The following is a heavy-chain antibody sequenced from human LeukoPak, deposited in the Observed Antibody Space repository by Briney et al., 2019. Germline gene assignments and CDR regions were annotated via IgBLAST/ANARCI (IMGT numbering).Heavy chain of an antibody. J-gene: IGHJ6*03. CDR2: ISYDGSNK. CDR3: ARDDRYCSSTSCYYYMDV. V-gene: IGHV3-30*04. D-gene: IGHD2-2*01. CDR1: GFTFSSYA. Sequence: PGGSPRLSCAASGFTFSSYAMHWVRQAPGKGLEWVAVISYDGSNKYYADSVKGRFTISRDNSKNTLYLQMNSLRAEDTAVYYCARDDRYCSSTSCYYYMDVWGKGTTVTVSS.